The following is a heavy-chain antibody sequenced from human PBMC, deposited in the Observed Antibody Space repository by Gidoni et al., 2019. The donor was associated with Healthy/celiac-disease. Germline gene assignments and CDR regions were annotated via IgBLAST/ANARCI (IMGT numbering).Heavy chain of an antibody. CDR2: ISYDGSNK. J-gene: IGHJ6*02. CDR1: GFTFSSYG. D-gene: IGHD5-12*01. Sequence: QVQLVESGGGVVPPGRSLRLSCAASGFTFSSYGMHWVRQAPGKGLGWVSVISYDGSNKDYADSVKGRFTISRDNSKNTLYLQMNSLRAEDTAVYYCAKVDSGYDYYYYYGMDVWGQGTTVTVSS. V-gene: IGHV3-30*18. CDR3: AKVDSGYDYYYYYGMDV.